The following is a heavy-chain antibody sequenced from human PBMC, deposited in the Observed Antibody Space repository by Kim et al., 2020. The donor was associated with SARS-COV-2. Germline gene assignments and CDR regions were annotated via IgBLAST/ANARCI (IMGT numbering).Heavy chain of an antibody. Sequence: GGSLRLSCAASGFTFSDYAMTWVRQAPGKGLEWVSAITGRGDGTYSADSVKRRFTMSRDNSKNTVYLQMNSLRAEDTAVYYCAKAGKGYSSVYYEGGGMDVWGQGTTVTVSS. CDR2: ITGRGDGT. CDR3: AKAGKGYSSVYYEGGGMDV. CDR1: GFTFSDYA. V-gene: IGHV3-23*01. J-gene: IGHJ6*02. D-gene: IGHD6-19*01.